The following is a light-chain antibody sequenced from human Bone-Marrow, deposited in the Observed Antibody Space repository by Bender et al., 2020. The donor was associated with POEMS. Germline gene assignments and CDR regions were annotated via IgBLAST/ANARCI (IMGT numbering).Light chain of an antibody. CDR1: TSNIGKNA. CDR2: YDD. J-gene: IGLJ3*02. V-gene: IGLV1-36*01. Sequence: QALLTQPPSVSGPPGQRVTISCSGSTSNIGKNAVNWYQKFPGEAPTLLVYYDDVVPQGVSGRFSGSKSGTSVYLAISGLRSEDEGDYYCSTLDDSLSGWVFGGGTKLTVL. CDR3: STLDDSLSGWV.